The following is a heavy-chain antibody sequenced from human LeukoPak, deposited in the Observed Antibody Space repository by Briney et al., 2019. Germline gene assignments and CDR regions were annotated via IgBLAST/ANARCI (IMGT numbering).Heavy chain of an antibody. Sequence: SETLSLTCTVSGGSISSYYWGWIRQPPGKELEWIGYIYYSGSTNYNPSLKSRVTIPVDTSKNQFSLKLSSVTAADTAVYYCARSFYYDSSVPPGYWGQGTLVTVSS. CDR1: GGSISSYY. J-gene: IGHJ4*02. D-gene: IGHD3-22*01. V-gene: IGHV4-59*08. CDR3: ARSFYYDSSVPPGY. CDR2: IYYSGST.